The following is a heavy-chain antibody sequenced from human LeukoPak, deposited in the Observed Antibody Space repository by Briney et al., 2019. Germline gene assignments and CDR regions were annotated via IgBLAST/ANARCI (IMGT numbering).Heavy chain of an antibody. CDR3: AKAPVTSCRGAYCYPFDS. V-gene: IGHV3-23*01. CDR1: GFTFGDYA. D-gene: IGHD2-21*01. J-gene: IGHJ4*02. Sequence: GGSLRLSCTASGFTFGDYAMSWVRQAPGKGLEWVAATSSSDAGTYHADSVRGRFTISRDNSKNTLYLQMNSLRAEDAAVYFCAKAPVTSCRGAYCYPFDSWGQGTLVTVSS. CDR2: TSSSDAGT.